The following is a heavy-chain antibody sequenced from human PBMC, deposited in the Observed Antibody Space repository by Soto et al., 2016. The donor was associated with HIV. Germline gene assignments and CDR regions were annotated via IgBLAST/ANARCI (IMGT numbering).Heavy chain of an antibody. CDR3: TRVGVAWFDS. Sequence: EVQLVESGGGLVQPGGSLKLFCEASGFTFSGSAIHWVRQASGKGLEWLGRIRSKANNYATSYAASLKGRFTISRDESKNMAYLQMKDLKTEDTAVYYCTRVGVAWFDSVGPGNPGHRLL. V-gene: IGHV3-73*01. J-gene: IGHJ5*01. CDR2: IRSKANNYAT. CDR1: GFTFSGSA. D-gene: IGHD2-15*01.